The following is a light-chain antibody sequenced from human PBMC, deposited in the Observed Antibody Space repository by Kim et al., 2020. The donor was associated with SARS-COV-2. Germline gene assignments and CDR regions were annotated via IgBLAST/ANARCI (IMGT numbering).Light chain of an antibody. J-gene: IGLJ2*01. CDR2: GNS. CDR1: SSNIGAGYD. V-gene: IGLV1-40*01. CDR3: QSYDSSLSGFV. Sequence: QSVLTQPPSVSGAPGQRVTISCTGSSSNIGAGYDVHWYQQLPGTAPKLLIYGNSNRPSGVPDRFPGSKSGTSASLAITGLQAEDEADYYCQSYDSSLSGFVFGGGTQLTVL.